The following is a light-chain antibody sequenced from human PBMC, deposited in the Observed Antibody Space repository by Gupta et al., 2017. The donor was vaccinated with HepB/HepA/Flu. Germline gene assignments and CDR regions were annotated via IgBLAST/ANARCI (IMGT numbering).Light chain of an antibody. CDR3: LQDYTAIFT. Sequence: DIVMTQSPDSLAVPLGERATINCKSSQSVLYSSNNKNYLAWYQQKPGQPPKLLISWASSRESGVPDRFSGSGSGTDFTLTISSLQAEDVAVYYCLQDYTAIFTFGPGTXVDIK. CDR1: QSVLYSSNNKNY. J-gene: IGKJ3*01. CDR2: WAS. V-gene: IGKV4-1*01.